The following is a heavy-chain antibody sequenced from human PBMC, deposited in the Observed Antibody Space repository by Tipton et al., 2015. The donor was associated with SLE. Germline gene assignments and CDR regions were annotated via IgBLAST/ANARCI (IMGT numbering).Heavy chain of an antibody. CDR3: ARAFRRWDSGGPSLYGMDV. CDR2: ISSSSSYI. D-gene: IGHD1-26*01. Sequence: GSLRLSCAASGFTFSSYSMNWVRQAPGKGLEWVSSISSSSSYIYYADSVKGRFTISRDNAKNSLYLQMNSLRAEDTAVYYCARAFRRWDSGGPSLYGMDVWGQGTTVTVSS. CDR1: GFTFSSYS. V-gene: IGHV3-21*01. J-gene: IGHJ6*02.